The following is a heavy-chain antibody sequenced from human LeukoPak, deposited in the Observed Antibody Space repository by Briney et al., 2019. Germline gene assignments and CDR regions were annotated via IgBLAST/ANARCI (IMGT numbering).Heavy chain of an antibody. Sequence: PGGSLRLSCAVSGITVSSNYMTWVRQAPGKGLEWVSVISRGGTTDYADSVKGRFTISRDNSKNTVDLQMNSLTAEDTAVYYCVRDLVVGLTRDYYYGMDVWGQGTTVTVSS. J-gene: IGHJ6*02. CDR2: ISRGGTT. V-gene: IGHV3-66*01. CDR1: GITVSSNY. CDR3: VRDLVVGLTRDYYYGMDV. D-gene: IGHD1-26*01.